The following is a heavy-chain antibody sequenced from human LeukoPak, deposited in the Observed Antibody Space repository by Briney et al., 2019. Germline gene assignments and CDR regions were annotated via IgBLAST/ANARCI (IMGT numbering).Heavy chain of an antibody. CDR1: GGSLSSDY. D-gene: IGHD3-22*01. V-gene: IGHV4-59*01. CDR2: IYYSGST. J-gene: IGHJ4*02. Sequence: SETLSLTCTVSGGSLSSDYWSWIRQPPGKGLEWIGYIYYSGSTKYNPSLKSRVTISVDTSRNQISLDLSSVTAADTAVYYCARGAPYYYDSSGDCWGQGTLVTVSS. CDR3: ARGAPYYYDSSGDC.